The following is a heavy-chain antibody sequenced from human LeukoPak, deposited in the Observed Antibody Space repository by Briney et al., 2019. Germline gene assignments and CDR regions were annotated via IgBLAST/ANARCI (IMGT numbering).Heavy chain of an antibody. J-gene: IGHJ4*02. CDR2: ISGSGGST. V-gene: IGHV3-23*01. Sequence: PGESLRLSCAASGFTFSSYAMSWVRQAPGKGLEWVSAISGSGGSTYYADSVKGRFTISRDNSKNTLYLQMNSLRAEDTAVYYCAKDSRIAVAGTFDYWGQGTLVTVSS. CDR1: GFTFSSYA. D-gene: IGHD6-19*01. CDR3: AKDSRIAVAGTFDY.